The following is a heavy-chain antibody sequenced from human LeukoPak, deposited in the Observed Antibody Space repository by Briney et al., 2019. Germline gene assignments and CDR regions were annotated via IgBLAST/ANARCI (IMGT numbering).Heavy chain of an antibody. CDR3: ARGRDYYDSSGYVL. D-gene: IGHD3-22*01. CDR2: INHSGST. V-gene: IGHV4-34*01. Sequence: SETLSLTCAVYGGSFSGYYWSWIRQPPGKGLEWIGEINHSGSTNYNPSLKSRVTISVDTSKNQFSLKLSSVTAADTAVYYCARGRDYYDSSGYVLWGQGTLVTVSS. J-gene: IGHJ4*02. CDR1: GGSFSGYY.